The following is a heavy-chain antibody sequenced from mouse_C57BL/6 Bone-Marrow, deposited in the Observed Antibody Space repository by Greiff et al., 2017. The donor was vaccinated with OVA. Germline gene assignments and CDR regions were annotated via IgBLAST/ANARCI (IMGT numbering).Heavy chain of an antibody. CDR1: GYTFTSYW. V-gene: IGHV1-50*01. CDR3: ARSDDYGSSFWFAY. J-gene: IGHJ3*01. CDR2: IDPSDSDT. D-gene: IGHD1-1*01. Sequence: QVQLQQPGAELVKPGASVTLSCKASGYTFTSYWMKWVKQRPGQGLEWIGEIDPSDSDTNYNQKFKGKATLTVDTSSSTAYMQLSSLTSEDSAVYYWARSDDYGSSFWFAYWGQGTLVTVSA.